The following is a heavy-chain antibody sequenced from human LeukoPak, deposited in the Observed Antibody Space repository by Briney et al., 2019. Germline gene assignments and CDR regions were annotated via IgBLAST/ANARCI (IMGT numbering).Heavy chain of an antibody. CDR2: IWYDGSNK. CDR3: ARDLRPSEDDSSGYYRFYYYGMDV. CDR1: GFTFSSYG. J-gene: IGHJ6*02. V-gene: IGHV3-33*01. Sequence: PGGSLRLSCAASGFTFSSYGMHWVRQAPGKGLEWVAVIWYDGSNKYYADSVKGRFTISRDNSKNTLYLQMNSLRAEDTAVYYCARDLRPSEDDSSGYYRFYYYGMDVWGQGTTVTVSS. D-gene: IGHD3-22*01.